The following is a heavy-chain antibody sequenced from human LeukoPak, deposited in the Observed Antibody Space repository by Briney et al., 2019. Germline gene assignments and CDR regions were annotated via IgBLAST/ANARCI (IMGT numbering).Heavy chain of an antibody. CDR1: GGSFSGYY. CDR3: ARGLSRYYYGSGSYFYFDY. D-gene: IGHD3-10*01. J-gene: IGHJ4*02. V-gene: IGHV4-34*01. CDR2: INHSGST. Sequence: PSETLSLTCAVYGGSFSGYYWSWIRQPPGKGLEWIGEINHSGSTNYNPSLKSRVTIPVDTSKNQFSLKLSSVTAADTAVYYCARGLSRYYYGSGSYFYFDYWGQGTLVTVSS.